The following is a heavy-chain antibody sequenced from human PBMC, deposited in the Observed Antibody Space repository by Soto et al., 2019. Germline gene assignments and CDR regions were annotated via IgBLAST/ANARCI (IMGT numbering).Heavy chain of an antibody. Sequence: ASVKVSCKASGYTFTSYDINWVRQATGQGLEWMGWMNPNSGNTGYAQKFQGRVTMTRNTSISTAYMELSSLRSEDTAVYYCARGLGLSVRVLLHAFDIWGQGTMVTVSS. CDR2: MNPNSGNT. CDR1: GYTFTSYD. CDR3: ARGLGLSVRVLLHAFDI. J-gene: IGHJ3*02. D-gene: IGHD1-26*01. V-gene: IGHV1-8*01.